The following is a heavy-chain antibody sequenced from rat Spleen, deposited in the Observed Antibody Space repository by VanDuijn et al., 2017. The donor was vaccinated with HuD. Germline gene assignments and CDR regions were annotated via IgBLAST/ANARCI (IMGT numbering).Heavy chain of an antibody. CDR3: ARPRLMYSTDYWYFDF. J-gene: IGHJ1*01. CDR1: GFTFSDYY. Sequence: EVQLVESGGGLVQPGRSLKLSCAASGFTFSDYYMAWVRQAPTKGLEWVATISFDGSSTYYRDSVKGRFTISRDNAKSTLYLQMDSLRSEDTATYYCARPRLMYSTDYWYFDFWGPGTMVTVSS. V-gene: IGHV5-29*01. D-gene: IGHD1-6*01. CDR2: ISFDGSST.